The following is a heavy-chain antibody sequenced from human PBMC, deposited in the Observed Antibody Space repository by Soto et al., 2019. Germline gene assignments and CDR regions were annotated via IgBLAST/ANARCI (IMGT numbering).Heavy chain of an antibody. D-gene: IGHD3-22*01. CDR1: GGTFSSYT. Sequence: QVQLVQSGAEVKKPGSSVKVSCKASGGTFSSYTISWVRQAPGQGLEWMGRIIPILGIANYAQKFQGRVTITADKSTSTAYMELSSLRSEDTAVYYCARDGTQYYYDSSGLNAFDIWGQGTMVTVSS. CDR2: IIPILGIA. J-gene: IGHJ3*02. CDR3: ARDGTQYYYDSSGLNAFDI. V-gene: IGHV1-69*08.